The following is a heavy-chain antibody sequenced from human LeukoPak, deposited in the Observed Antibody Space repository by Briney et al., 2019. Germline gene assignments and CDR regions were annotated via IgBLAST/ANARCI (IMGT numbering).Heavy chain of an antibody. V-gene: IGHV3-23*01. J-gene: IGHJ4*02. D-gene: IGHD3-9*01. CDR1: GFTFGSYA. CDR3: AKSDFDWLLKSPFGY. CDR2: ISGSGGST. Sequence: GGSLRLSCAASGFTFGSYAMSWVRQAPGKGLEWVSAISGSGGSTYYADSVKGRFTISRDNSKNTLYLQMNSLRAEDTAVYYCAKSDFDWLLKSPFGYWGQGTLVTVSS.